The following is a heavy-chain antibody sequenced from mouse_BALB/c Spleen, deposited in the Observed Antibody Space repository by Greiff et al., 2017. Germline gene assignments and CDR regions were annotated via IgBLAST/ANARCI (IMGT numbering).Heavy chain of an antibody. Sequence: DVMLVESGGGLVQPGGSLRLSCATSGFTFSDFYMEWVRQPPGKRLEWIAASRNKANDYTTEYSASVKGRFIVSRDTSQSILYLQMNALRAEDTAIYYCARDAITTGLFAYWGQGTLVTVSA. D-gene: IGHD2-4*01. V-gene: IGHV7-1*02. J-gene: IGHJ3*01. CDR1: GFTFSDFY. CDR3: ARDAITTGLFAY. CDR2: SRNKANDYTT.